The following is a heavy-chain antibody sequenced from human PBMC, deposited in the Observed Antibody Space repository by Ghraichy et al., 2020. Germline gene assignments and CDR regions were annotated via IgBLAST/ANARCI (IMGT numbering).Heavy chain of an antibody. CDR3: AREARRDPIRCCHYYYYYGMDV. V-gene: IGHV1-18*04. CDR2: ISAYNGNT. Sequence: ASVKVSCKASGYTFTSYGISWVRQAPGQGLEWMGWISAYNGNTNYAQKLQGRVTMTTDTSTSTAYMELRSLRSDDTAVYYCAREARRDPIRCCHYYYYYGMDVWGQGTTVIVSS. J-gene: IGHJ6*02. D-gene: IGHD6-6*01. CDR1: GYTFTSYG.